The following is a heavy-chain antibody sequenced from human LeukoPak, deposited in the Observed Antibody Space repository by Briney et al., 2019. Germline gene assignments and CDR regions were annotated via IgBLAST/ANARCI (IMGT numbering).Heavy chain of an antibody. Sequence: ASVTVSFTASGYTFTIHDINWVRQAPGQGLEWMGWMSPNSGNTGYVQKFQGRVTMTRNTSLSTAYMELSNLRSEDTAVYYCARVRRTTVVIASRPNYYLDVWGKGTTGTVFS. CDR1: GYTFTIHD. CDR3: ARVRRTTVVIASRPNYYLDV. V-gene: IGHV1-8*01. D-gene: IGHD4-23*01. J-gene: IGHJ6*03. CDR2: MSPNSGNT.